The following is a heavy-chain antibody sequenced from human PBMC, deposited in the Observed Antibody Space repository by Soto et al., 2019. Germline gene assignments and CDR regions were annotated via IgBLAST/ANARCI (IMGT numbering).Heavy chain of an antibody. J-gene: IGHJ6*02. V-gene: IGHV3-30*18. CDR1: GFTFSSYG. D-gene: IGHD3-3*01. CDR3: AKDRRYYDFWYYGMDV. Sequence: GGSLRLSCAASGFTFSSYGMHWVRQAPGKGLEWVAVISYDGSNKYYADSVKGRFTISRDNSKNTLYLQMNSLRAEDTAVYYCAKDRRYYDFWYYGMDVWGQGTTVTVSS. CDR2: ISYDGSNK.